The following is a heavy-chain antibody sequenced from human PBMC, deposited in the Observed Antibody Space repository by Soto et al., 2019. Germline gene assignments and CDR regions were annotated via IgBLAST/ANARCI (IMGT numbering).Heavy chain of an antibody. CDR2: ISYDGSNK. Sequence: QVQLVESGGGGFQLGRSLSPSCAASEFPLGTFALPGSPQAQAKGLEWVAVISYDGSNKYYADSVKGRFTISRDNSKNTLYLQMNSLRAEDTAVYYCARALYDFWSGFDYWGQGTLVTVSS. D-gene: IGHD3-3*01. J-gene: IGHJ4*02. CDR3: ARALYDFWSGFDY. V-gene: IGHV3-30-3*01. CDR1: EFPLGTFA.